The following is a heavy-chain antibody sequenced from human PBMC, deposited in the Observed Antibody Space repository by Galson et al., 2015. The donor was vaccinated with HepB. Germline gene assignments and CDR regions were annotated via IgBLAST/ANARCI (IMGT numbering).Heavy chain of an antibody. CDR1: GGSISSSSYY. D-gene: IGHD2-2*01. J-gene: IGHJ4*02. V-gene: IGHV4-39*01. CDR3: ARHESESKTYAADN. CDR2: FYYTGTT. Sequence: ETLSLTCTVSGGSISSSSYYWGWLRQPPGKGLEWIGSFYYTGTTHYNPYLKSRVTISGDTSKNQFSLKLSSVTAADTAVYYCARHESESKTYAADNWGQGTLVTVSS.